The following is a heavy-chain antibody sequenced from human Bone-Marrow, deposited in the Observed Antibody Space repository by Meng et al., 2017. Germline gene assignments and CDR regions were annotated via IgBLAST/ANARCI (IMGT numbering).Heavy chain of an antibody. CDR3: ASDVGYYDFWSGSS. V-gene: IGHV3-7*01. J-gene: IGHJ5*02. Sequence: GGSLRLSCAASGFTFSSYWMSWVRQAPGKGLEWVANIKQDGSEKYYVDSVKGRFTISRDNAKNSLYLQMNSLRAEDTAVYYCASDVGYYDFWSGSSWGQGTLVTVSS. CDR1: GFTFSSYW. CDR2: IKQDGSEK. D-gene: IGHD3-3*01.